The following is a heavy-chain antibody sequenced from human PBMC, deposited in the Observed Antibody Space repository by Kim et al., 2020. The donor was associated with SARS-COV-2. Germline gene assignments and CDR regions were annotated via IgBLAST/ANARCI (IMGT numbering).Heavy chain of an antibody. D-gene: IGHD5-18*01. CDR3: ARDGMDTAMVDY. Sequence: YADAVKGRVTITRDNAKNSLYLQMNSLRDEDTAVYYCARDGMDTAMVDYWGQGTLVTVSS. J-gene: IGHJ4*02. V-gene: IGHV3-48*02.